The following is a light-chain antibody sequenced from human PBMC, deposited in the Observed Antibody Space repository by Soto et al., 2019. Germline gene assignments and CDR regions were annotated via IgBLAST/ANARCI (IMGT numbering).Light chain of an antibody. CDR2: EVT. CDR3: SSYARSDTLVV. V-gene: IGLV2-14*01. J-gene: IGLJ2*01. CDR1: SSDVGAYNY. Sequence: QSVLTQPASVSGSPGQSITISCTGTSSDVGAYNYVSWYQQHPGKAPKLLIYEVTNRPPGVSNRFSGSKSDNTASLTISGLQAEDEADYYCSSYARSDTLVVFGGGTQLTVL.